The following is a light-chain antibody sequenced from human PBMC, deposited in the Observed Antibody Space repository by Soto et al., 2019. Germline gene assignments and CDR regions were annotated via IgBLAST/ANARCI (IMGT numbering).Light chain of an antibody. J-gene: IGKJ5*01. CDR2: AAS. CDR1: ESISRH. CDR3: QQDYSTLAT. V-gene: IGKV1-39*01. Sequence: DIHMSQSPSSLSSSVIDIVAITFRAAESISRHLDWYQQKPGRAPDLRIYAASTLENGVPSRFTGSGSGTEFTLTITGLQLEDFATYYCQQDYSTLATFGQGTRLEIK.